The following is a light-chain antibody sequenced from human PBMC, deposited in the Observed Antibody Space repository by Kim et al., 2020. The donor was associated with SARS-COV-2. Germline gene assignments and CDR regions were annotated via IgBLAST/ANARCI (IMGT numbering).Light chain of an antibody. J-gene: IGLJ1*01. V-gene: IGLV1-47*01. CDR2: KNN. CDR1: SSNIGSNF. Sequence: QSVLTQPPSASGTPGQRVSISCSGSSSNIGSNFVYWYQQFPGTAPKLLIYKNNKRPSGVPDRFSGSKSGTSASLAISGLRSEDEADYYCATWDDSRSGFYVFGAGTKVTVL. CDR3: ATWDDSRSGFYV.